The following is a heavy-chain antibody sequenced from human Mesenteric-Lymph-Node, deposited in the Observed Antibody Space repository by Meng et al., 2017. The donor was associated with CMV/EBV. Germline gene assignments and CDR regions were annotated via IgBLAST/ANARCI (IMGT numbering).Heavy chain of an antibody. CDR3: AGEGDKGNVLLRVY. J-gene: IGHJ4*02. CDR2: ISSSGSTI. V-gene: IGHV3-11*04. D-gene: IGHD3-10*01. CDR1: GFTFSDYY. Sequence: GGSLRLSCAASGFTFSDYYMSWIRQAPGKGLEWVSYISSSGSTIYYADSVKGRFTISRDNAKNSLYLQMNSLRTEDTAVHYCAGEGDKGNVLLRVYWGQGTLVTVS.